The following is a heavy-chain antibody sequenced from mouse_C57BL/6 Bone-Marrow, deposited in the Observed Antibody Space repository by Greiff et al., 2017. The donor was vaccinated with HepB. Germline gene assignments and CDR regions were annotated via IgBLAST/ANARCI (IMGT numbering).Heavy chain of an antibody. D-gene: IGHD1-1*01. CDR3: ARLGSSPYYAMDY. CDR2: ISNGGGST. Sequence: EVKLMESGGGLVQPGGSLKLSCAASGFTFSDYYMYWVRQTPEKRLEWVAYISNGGGSTYYPDTVKGRFTISRDNAKNTLYLQMRRLKSEDTAMYYCARLGSSPYYAMDYWGQGTSVTVSS. CDR1: GFTFSDYY. V-gene: IGHV5-12*01. J-gene: IGHJ4*01.